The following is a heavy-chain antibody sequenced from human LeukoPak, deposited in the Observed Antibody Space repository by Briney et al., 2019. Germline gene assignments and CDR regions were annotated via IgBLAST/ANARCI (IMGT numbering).Heavy chain of an antibody. CDR1: GYTFTSYY. D-gene: IGHD6-6*01. CDR2: ISAYNGNT. V-gene: IGHV1-18*04. CDR3: ARVNSRRTGDY. J-gene: IGHJ4*02. Sequence: ASVKVSCKASGYTFTSYYMHWVRQAPGQGLEWMGWISAYNGNTNYAQKLQGRVTMTTDTSTSTAYMELRSLRSDDTAVYYCARVNSRRTGDYWGQGTLVTVSS.